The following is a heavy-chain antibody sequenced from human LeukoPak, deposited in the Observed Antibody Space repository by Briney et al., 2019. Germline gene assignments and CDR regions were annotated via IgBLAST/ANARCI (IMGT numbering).Heavy chain of an antibody. CDR3: ARGDYGDYPEYYFDY. J-gene: IGHJ4*02. CDR1: GFTFSSYW. V-gene: IGHV3-74*01. CDR2: INSDGSST. Sequence: PGGSLRLSCAASGFTFSSYWMHWVRQTPGKGLVWVSRINSDGSSTSYADSVKGRFTISRDNAKNTLYLQMNSLRAEDTAVYYCARGDYGDYPEYYFDYWGQGTLVTVSS. D-gene: IGHD4-17*01.